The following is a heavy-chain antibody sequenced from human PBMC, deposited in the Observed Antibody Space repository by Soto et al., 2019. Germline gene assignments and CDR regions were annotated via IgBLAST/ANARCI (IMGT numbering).Heavy chain of an antibody. CDR3: ARNNWNYHYYGMDV. D-gene: IGHD1-20*01. J-gene: IGHJ6*02. Sequence: KASETLSLTCTVSGGSISSGGYYWSWIRQHPGKGLEWIGYIYYSGSTYYNPSLKSRVTISVDTSKNQFSLKLSSVTAADTAVYYCARNNWNYHYYGMDVWGQGTTVTVSS. CDR1: GGSISSGGYY. CDR2: IYYSGST. V-gene: IGHV4-31*03.